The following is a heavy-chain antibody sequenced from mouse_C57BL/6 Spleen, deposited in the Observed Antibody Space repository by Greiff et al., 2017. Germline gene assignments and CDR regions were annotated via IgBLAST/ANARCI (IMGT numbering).Heavy chain of an antibody. CDR2: IDPSDSET. V-gene: IGHV1-52*01. CDR1: GYTFTSYW. Sequence: QVQLQQPGAELVRPGSSVKLSCKASGYTFTSYWMHWVKQRPIQGLEWIGNIDPSDSETHYNQKFKDKATLTVDQSSSTAYMQLSSLASEDSAVYYSGRRRNYDGYFDYWGQGTTLTVAS. CDR3: GRRRNYDGYFDY. J-gene: IGHJ2*01. D-gene: IGHD2-3*01.